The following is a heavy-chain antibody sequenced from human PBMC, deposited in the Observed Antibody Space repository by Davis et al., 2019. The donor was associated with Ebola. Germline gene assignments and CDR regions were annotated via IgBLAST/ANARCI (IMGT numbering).Heavy chain of an antibody. CDR2: VFSTGNS. V-gene: IGHV4-59*05. D-gene: IGHD1-7*01. CDR1: GFTFSSYG. J-gene: IGHJ4*02. CDR3: AGLSPLGTTIDY. Sequence: ESLKISCAASGFTFSSYGMHWVRQPPGKGLEWIVGVFSTGNSYYNPSLKSRVTISLETSTSQFSLRLGSVTAADTAVYYCAGLSPLGTTIDYCGQGTLVTVSS.